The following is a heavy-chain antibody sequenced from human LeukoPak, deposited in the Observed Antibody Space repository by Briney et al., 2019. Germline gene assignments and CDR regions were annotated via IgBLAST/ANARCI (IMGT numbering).Heavy chain of an antibody. J-gene: IGHJ3*02. D-gene: IGHD3-22*01. V-gene: IGHV4-59*02. CDR1: DESVSDYY. CDR2: VHHSGAT. Sequence: PSETLSLTCTVSDESVSDYYWTCIRQPPGKGLEWIGFVHHSGATNYNPSLQSRVTMSIDVSKNLFSLNLTSVTAADTAVYYCARDPGAYDSSGYLAFDIWGQGTMVTVSS. CDR3: ARDPGAYDSSGYLAFDI.